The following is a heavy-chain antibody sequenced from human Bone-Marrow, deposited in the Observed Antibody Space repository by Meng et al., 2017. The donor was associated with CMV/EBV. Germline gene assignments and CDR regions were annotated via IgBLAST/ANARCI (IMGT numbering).Heavy chain of an antibody. J-gene: IGHJ4*02. V-gene: IGHV3-48*03. Sequence: GESLKISCVASGFTFSTYEFSWVRQAPGKGLEWLSYIDSAGTTTLYADSVKGRFTISRHDAQNSLYLQMTSLRADDTAVYYCARELPASWEPFDYWVQGTLVTFSS. CDR2: IDSAGTTT. D-gene: IGHD1-26*01. CDR1: GFTFSTYE. CDR3: ARELPASWEPFDY.